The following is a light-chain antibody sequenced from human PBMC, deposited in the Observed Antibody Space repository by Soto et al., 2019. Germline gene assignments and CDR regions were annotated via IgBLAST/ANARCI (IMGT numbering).Light chain of an antibody. CDR3: QQSYSNPTWT. CDR2: DSS. V-gene: IGKV1-39*01. Sequence: DIQMTQSPSSLSASVVDRVTITFRASQSISTYLNWYQQKPGEAPTLLVYDSSTLQSGVPSRFSGSGFGAEFTLTVSSLQPEDFATYYCQQSYSNPTWTFGQGTKVDNK. J-gene: IGKJ1*01. CDR1: QSISTY.